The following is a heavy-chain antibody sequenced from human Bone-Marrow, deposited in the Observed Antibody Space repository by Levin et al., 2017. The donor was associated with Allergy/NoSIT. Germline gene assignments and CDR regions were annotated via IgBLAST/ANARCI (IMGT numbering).Heavy chain of an antibody. D-gene: IGHD1-26*01. Sequence: SCAASGFTFSNHGMHWVRQAPGKGLEWVSVIWYDGSYKYYADSVKGRFIISRDNSENTMYLQMNSLRAEDTAVYYCARHVGGTYWDYWGQGTLVTVSS. CDR3: ARHVGGTYWDY. V-gene: IGHV3-33*01. CDR1: GFTFSNHG. J-gene: IGHJ4*02. CDR2: IWYDGSYK.